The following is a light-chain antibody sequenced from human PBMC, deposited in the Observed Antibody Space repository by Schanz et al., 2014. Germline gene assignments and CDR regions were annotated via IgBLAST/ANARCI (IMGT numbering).Light chain of an antibody. CDR3: QQYNHWPRT. J-gene: IGKJ1*01. V-gene: IGKV3-15*01. CDR2: GAS. CDR1: PRFPLN. Sequence: EIVMTQSPDTLSLSPGERGTLSCRARPRFPLNYSAWYQQRPGQAPRLLIYGASTRATGLPARFSGSGSGTEFTLTISSLQSEDVAVYYCQQYNHWPRTFGQGTKVEIK.